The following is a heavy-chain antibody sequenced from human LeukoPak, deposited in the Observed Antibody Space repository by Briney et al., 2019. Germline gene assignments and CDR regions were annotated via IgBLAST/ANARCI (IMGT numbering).Heavy chain of an antibody. Sequence: GGSLRLSCAASGFTFNIYPMHWVCQAPGKGLEWVSTISTTSAFMYYADSVKGRLSISRDNAKDSLYLQMNSLRAEDTAVYYCTRDYWFDSWGQGTLVTVSS. CDR3: TRDYWFDS. V-gene: IGHV3-21*01. CDR2: ISTTSAFM. J-gene: IGHJ5*01. CDR1: GFTFNIYP.